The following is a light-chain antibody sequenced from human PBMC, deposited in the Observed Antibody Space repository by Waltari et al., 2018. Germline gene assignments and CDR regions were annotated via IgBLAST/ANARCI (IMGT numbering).Light chain of an antibody. Sequence: ELVLTQSPDTLSLSPGERATLSCRASQSIGRYLVWYQQKPGQAPRLLIYGASTRASGIPDRFSGSGSETDFSLTISRLEPEDFAVYHCQKHDRLPATFGQGTKVEIK. J-gene: IGKJ1*01. CDR1: QSIGRY. V-gene: IGKV3-20*01. CDR2: GAS. CDR3: QKHDRLPAT.